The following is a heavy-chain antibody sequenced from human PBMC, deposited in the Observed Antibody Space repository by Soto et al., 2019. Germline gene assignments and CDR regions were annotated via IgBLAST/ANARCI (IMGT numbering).Heavy chain of an antibody. CDR3: ARDGRVAPILAVDY. CDR2: ISSSSGTT. Sequence: EVQLVESGGGLVQPGGSLRLSCAASGFTFSTYSMNWVRQAPGKGLEWGSYISSSSGTTYYADFVKGRFTISRDNAKNSLYLQMNSLRAEDTAVYYCARDGRVAPILAVDYWGQGTLVTVS. D-gene: IGHD5-12*01. J-gene: IGHJ4*02. V-gene: IGHV3-48*01. CDR1: GFTFSTYS.